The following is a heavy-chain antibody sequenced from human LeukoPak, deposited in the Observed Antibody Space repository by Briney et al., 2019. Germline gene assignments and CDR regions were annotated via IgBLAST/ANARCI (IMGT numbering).Heavy chain of an antibody. V-gene: IGHV3-7*01. CDR3: AKDGGTGRIAAPGADY. D-gene: IGHD6-13*01. J-gene: IGHJ4*02. CDR1: GFTFSSYW. Sequence: GSSLRLPCAASGFTFSSYWMSWVRQAPGKGLEWVANIKQDGSEKYYVDSVKGRFTISRDDSKNTYLQMNRLRAEYTAVYYCAKDGGTGRIAAPGADYWGQGTLVTVSS. CDR2: IKQDGSEK.